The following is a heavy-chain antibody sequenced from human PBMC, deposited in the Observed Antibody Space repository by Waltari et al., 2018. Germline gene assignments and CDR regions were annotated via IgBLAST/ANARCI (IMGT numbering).Heavy chain of an antibody. Sequence: DVQVWESGGDFVQPGGSLRLSCAASGFTFSDYGVTWVRQVPGKGLGWCSVISSAGRNNQEEYVKGRCNIARDDSDKTVFLEMNSLGAEYMAIYYCVTGLTTVTAKDYCDHWGQGALVTVS. V-gene: IGHV3-23*03. J-gene: IGHJ1*01. D-gene: IGHD4-17*01. CDR3: VTGLTTVTAKDYCDH. CDR2: ISSAGRN. CDR1: GFTFSDYG.